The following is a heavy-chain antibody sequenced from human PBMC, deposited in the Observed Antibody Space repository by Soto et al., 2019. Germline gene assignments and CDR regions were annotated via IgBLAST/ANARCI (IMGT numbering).Heavy chain of an antibody. D-gene: IGHD5-18*01. CDR3: ARSRGYNCARFDY. CDR1: GGSITSGDFY. V-gene: IGHV4-30-4*01. Sequence: QVQLQESGPGLVKPSQTLSLTCTVSGGSITSGDFYWTWIRQPPEKGLEWIGYIDYSGSTHYNPSPESRVTISLDTSKNQFSLKLCSVTAADPAVYYCARSRGYNCARFDYWGQGTLVTVSS. J-gene: IGHJ4*02. CDR2: IDYSGST.